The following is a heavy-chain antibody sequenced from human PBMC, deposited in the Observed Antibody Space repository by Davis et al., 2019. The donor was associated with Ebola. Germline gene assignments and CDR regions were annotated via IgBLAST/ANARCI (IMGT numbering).Heavy chain of an antibody. J-gene: IGHJ4*02. CDR2: VHGGNGNT. D-gene: IGHD6-19*01. V-gene: IGHV1-3*01. Sequence: ASVKVSCKASGFTLTKYAIHWVRQAPGQRLEWMGWVHGGNGNTKYSQRFQGRVTITTDTSANTIYLDLTSLRSEDTAVFYCARASFGYNSGWYADYWGPGSLVTVSS. CDR1: GFTLTKYA. CDR3: ARASFGYNSGWYADY.